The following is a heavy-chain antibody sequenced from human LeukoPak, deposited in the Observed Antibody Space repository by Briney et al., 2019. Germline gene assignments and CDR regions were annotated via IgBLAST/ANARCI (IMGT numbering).Heavy chain of an antibody. CDR3: ARPPSSSWYSSWFDP. D-gene: IGHD6-13*01. Sequence: SGTLSLTCAVSGGSISSSNWWSWVRQPPGKGLEWIGEINHSGSTNYNPSLKSRVTISVDTSKDQFSLKLSSVTAADTAVYYCARPPSSSWYSSWFDPWGQGTLVTVSS. CDR2: INHSGST. V-gene: IGHV4-4*02. J-gene: IGHJ5*02. CDR1: GGSISSSNW.